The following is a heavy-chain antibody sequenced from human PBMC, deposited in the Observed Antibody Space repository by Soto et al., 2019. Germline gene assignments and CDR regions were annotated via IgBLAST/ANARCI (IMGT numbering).Heavy chain of an antibody. Sequence: PSETLSLTCTVSGGSISCSSYYWGWIRQPPGKGLEWIGSIYYSGSTYYNPSLKSRVTISVDTSKNQFSLKLSSVTAADTAVYYCASRSDLRFLEWLPHYYYYYGMDVWGQGTTVTVSS. CDR1: GGSISCSSYY. CDR3: ASRSDLRFLEWLPHYYYYYGMDV. D-gene: IGHD3-3*01. CDR2: IYYSGST. V-gene: IGHV4-39*01. J-gene: IGHJ6*02.